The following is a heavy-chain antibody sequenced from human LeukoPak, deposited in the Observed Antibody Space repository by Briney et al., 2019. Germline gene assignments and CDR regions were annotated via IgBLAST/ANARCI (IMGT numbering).Heavy chain of an antibody. J-gene: IGHJ6*04. CDR1: GFTFSGSA. D-gene: IGHD3-10*02. CDR2: IRDKANSYAT. CDR3: AELGITMIGGV. Sequence: GGSLRLSCAASGFTFSGSAMHWVRQASGKGLEWVGRIRDKANSYATTYAASVKGRFTISRDDSKNTAYLQMNSLRAEDTAVYYCAELGITMIGGVWGKGTTVTISS. V-gene: IGHV3-73*01.